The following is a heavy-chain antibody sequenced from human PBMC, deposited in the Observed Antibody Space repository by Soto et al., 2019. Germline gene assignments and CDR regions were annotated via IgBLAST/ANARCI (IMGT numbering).Heavy chain of an antibody. CDR1: GFTFSNYA. D-gene: IGHD2-2*01. Sequence: EVQLLESGGGLVQSGGSLRLSCAASGFTFSNYAMSWVRQAPGKGLEWVSSISDSGISTYYADSVKGRFTISRDNSKNTLFLQMNSLRAEDTAVYYCAKGTSFGYWGQGTLVTVSS. CDR3: AKGTSFGY. CDR2: ISDSGIST. J-gene: IGHJ4*02. V-gene: IGHV3-23*01.